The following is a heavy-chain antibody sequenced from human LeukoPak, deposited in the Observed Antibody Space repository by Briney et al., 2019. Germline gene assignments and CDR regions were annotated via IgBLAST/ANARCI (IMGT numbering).Heavy chain of an antibody. J-gene: IGHJ4*02. Sequence: PGGSLRLSCAASGFRFRSYDIHGVREAPGKGLEWVAVISYDGSDKNYADPVKGRFTISRDNSRITLYLQMNSLRVEDTAVYYCARDPETGAGDDWGQGTLVTVSS. D-gene: IGHD7-27*01. CDR3: ARDPETGAGDD. CDR2: ISYDGSDK. CDR1: GFRFRSYD. V-gene: IGHV3-30-3*01.